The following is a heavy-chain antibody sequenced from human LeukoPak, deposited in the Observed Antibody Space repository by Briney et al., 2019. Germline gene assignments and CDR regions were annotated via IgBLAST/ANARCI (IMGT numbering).Heavy chain of an antibody. Sequence: ASVTVSCKASVYTFIDYYIHWLRQAPGQGREGMGFINGSLNDIKYAHKFRGRGTLTTDTSISTGYMEVRGLRSDDTAVYYCARDYGTSGENAFDIWGQGTMVTVSS. CDR2: INGSLNDI. J-gene: IGHJ3*02. CDR3: ARDYGTSGENAFDI. D-gene: IGHD1-7*01. CDR1: VYTFIDYY. V-gene: IGHV1-2*07.